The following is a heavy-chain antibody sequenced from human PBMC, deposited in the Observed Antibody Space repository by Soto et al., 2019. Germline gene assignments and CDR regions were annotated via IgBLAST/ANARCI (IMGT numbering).Heavy chain of an antibody. D-gene: IGHD5-18*01. Sequence: QVQLQESGPGLVKPSGTLSLTCAVSGGSISSSNWWSWVRQPPGKGLEWIGEIYHSGSTNYNPSLKSRVTISVDKSKNQFSLKLSSVTAADTAVYYCARVSSSPWIQLWSNYYYYGMDVWGQGTTVTVSS. CDR1: GGSISSSNW. CDR3: ARVSSSPWIQLWSNYYYYGMDV. J-gene: IGHJ6*02. V-gene: IGHV4-4*02. CDR2: IYHSGST.